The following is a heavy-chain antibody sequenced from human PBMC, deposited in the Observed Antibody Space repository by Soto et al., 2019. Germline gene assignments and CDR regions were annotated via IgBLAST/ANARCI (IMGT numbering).Heavy chain of an antibody. J-gene: IGHJ4*02. V-gene: IGHV1-69*13. CDR1: GGTFSSYA. D-gene: IGHD3-10*01. CDR3: ARDRGRDYYGSFARVFDY. CDR2: VIPIFGTA. Sequence: GASVKVSCKASGGTFSSYAISWVRQAPGQGLEWMGGVIPIFGTANYAQKFQGRVMITADGSTSTAYMELSSLRSEDTAVYYCARDRGRDYYGSFARVFDYWGQGTLVTVSS.